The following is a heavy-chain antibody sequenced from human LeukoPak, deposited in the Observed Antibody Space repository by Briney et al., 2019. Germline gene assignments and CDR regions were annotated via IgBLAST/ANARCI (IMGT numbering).Heavy chain of an antibody. D-gene: IGHD1-26*01. V-gene: IGHV3-30*04. CDR2: ISYDGSNK. Sequence: GGSLRLSCAASGFTFSTYAIHWVRQAPGKGLEWVAVISYDGSNKYYADSVKGRFTISRDNSKNTLYLQMNSLRAEDTAVYYCARVGGWELTRGLDYWGQGTLVTVSS. CDR1: GFTFSTYA. CDR3: ARVGGWELTRGLDY. J-gene: IGHJ4*02.